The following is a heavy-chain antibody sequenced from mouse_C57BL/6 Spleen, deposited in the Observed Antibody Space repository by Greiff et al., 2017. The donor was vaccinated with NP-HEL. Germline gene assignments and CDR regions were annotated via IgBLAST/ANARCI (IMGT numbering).Heavy chain of an antibody. V-gene: IGHV1-69*01. Sequence: VQLQQSGAELVMPGASVKLSCKASGYTFTSYWMHWVKQRPGQGLEWIGEIDPSDSYTNYNQKFKGKSTLTVDKSSSTAYMQLSSLTSEDSAVYYCARDGSSYKGFDYWGQGTTLTFSS. CDR2: IDPSDSYT. J-gene: IGHJ2*01. D-gene: IGHD1-1*01. CDR1: GYTFTSYW. CDR3: ARDGSSYKGFDY.